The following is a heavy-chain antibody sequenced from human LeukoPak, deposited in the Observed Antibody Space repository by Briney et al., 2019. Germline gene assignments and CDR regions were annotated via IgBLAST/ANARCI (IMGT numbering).Heavy chain of an antibody. CDR2: ISAYNGNT. Sequence: ASVKVSCKASGYTFTSYAFRWVRQAPGQGLEWMGWISAYNGNTNYAQKLQGRVTMTTDTSTSTAYMELRSLRSDDTAVYYCARERPIVVVVAATDLDYWGQGTLVTVSS. CDR3: ARERPIVVVVAATDLDY. V-gene: IGHV1-18*01. D-gene: IGHD2-15*01. CDR1: GYTFTSYA. J-gene: IGHJ4*02.